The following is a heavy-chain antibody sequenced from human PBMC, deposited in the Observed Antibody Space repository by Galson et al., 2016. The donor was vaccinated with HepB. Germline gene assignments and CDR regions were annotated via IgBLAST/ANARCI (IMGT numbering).Heavy chain of an antibody. Sequence: SVKVSCKASGGTFSNYAISWLRQAPGQGPEWMGGILPMFGTANYAPKFQGRVTFTADATTSTAYMELSSLRSDDTAVYYCTRTKVRGLPAMDVWGQGTTVTGSS. J-gene: IGHJ6*02. CDR1: GGTFSNYA. CDR3: TRTKVRGLPAMDV. CDR2: ILPMFGTA. D-gene: IGHD3-10*01. V-gene: IGHV1-69*13.